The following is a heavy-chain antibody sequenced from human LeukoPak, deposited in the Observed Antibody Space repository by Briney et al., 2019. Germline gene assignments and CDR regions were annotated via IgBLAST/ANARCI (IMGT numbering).Heavy chain of an antibody. Sequence: SETLSLTCSVSGYSISSHYCWGWIRQPPGKGLEWIGSVCHSGSSFYNPSLKSRLAISVDTSKNQFSLKLSSVTAADTAVYYCARSLVGNWFDPWGQGTLVTVSS. CDR3: ARSLVGNWFDP. V-gene: IGHV4-38-2*02. D-gene: IGHD2-8*02. J-gene: IGHJ5*02. CDR1: GYSISSHYC. CDR2: VCHSGSS.